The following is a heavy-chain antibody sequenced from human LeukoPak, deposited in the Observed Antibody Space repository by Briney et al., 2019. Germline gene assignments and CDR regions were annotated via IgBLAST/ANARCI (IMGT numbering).Heavy chain of an antibody. V-gene: IGHV1-2*02. CDR2: INPNSGGT. J-gene: IGHJ3*01. D-gene: IGHD5-24*01. CDR1: GYTFTGYY. CDR3: ARTLRRMEMTTIWGAFDV. Sequence: ASVKVSFKASGYTFTGYYMHWVRQAPGQGLEWMGWINPNSGGTIYAQKFLGRVTMTRDTSISTAYMELSSLRSDDTAVYYCARTLRRMEMTTIWGAFDVWGQGTMVTVSS.